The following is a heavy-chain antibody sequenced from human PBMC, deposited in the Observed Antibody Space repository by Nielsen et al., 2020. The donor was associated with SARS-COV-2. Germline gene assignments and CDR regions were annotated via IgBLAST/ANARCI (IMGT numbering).Heavy chain of an antibody. CDR3: ARGSPPGFWSGYHEDAFDI. Sequence: GGSLRLSCAASGFTFSSYAMSWVRQAPGKGLEWVSAISGSGGSTYYADSVKGRFTISRDNSKNTLYLQMNSLRAGDTAVYYCARGSPPGFWSGYHEDAFDIWGQGTMVTVSS. V-gene: IGHV3-23*01. D-gene: IGHD3-3*01. CDR2: ISGSGGST. J-gene: IGHJ3*02. CDR1: GFTFSSYA.